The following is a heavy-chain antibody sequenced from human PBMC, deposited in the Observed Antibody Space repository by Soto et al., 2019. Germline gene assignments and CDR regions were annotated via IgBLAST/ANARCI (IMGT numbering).Heavy chain of an antibody. Sequence: GESLKISCAASGFTVSSNYMSWVRQAPGKGLEWVSVIYSGGSTYYADSVKGRFTISRDNSKNTLYLQMNSLRAEDTAVYYCARDRRYSSSWYYFDYWGQGTLVTVSS. D-gene: IGHD6-13*01. CDR3: ARDRRYSSSWYYFDY. V-gene: IGHV3-53*01. CDR2: IYSGGST. J-gene: IGHJ4*02. CDR1: GFTVSSNY.